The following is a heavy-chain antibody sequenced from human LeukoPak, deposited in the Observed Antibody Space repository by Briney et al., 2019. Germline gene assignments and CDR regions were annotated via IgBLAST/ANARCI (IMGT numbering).Heavy chain of an antibody. V-gene: IGHV3-23*01. Sequence: GGSLRLSCAASGFTFSSYAMSWVRQAPGKGLEWVSAISGSGGSTYYADSVKGRFTISRDKSKNTLYLQMNSLRAEDTAVYYCAKDYRPVPYYFDYWGQGTLVTVSS. J-gene: IGHJ4*02. CDR1: GFTFSSYA. CDR2: ISGSGGST. D-gene: IGHD2-2*01. CDR3: AKDYRPVPYYFDY.